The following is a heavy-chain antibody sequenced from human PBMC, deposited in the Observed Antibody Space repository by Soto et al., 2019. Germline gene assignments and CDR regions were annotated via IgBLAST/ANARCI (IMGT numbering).Heavy chain of an antibody. Sequence: SETLSLTCTVSGDSLSTYYWNWIRQPPGKGLGWIGYIYHSEGTSYNPSLHSRVIIPVDTSNNQFSLKLNSLRLEDTALYYCAKAVDISVRGVNPSDYWGQGTLVTVSS. D-gene: IGHD3-10*02. V-gene: IGHV4-59*01. CDR3: AKAVDISVRGVNPSDY. J-gene: IGHJ4*01. CDR1: GDSLSTYY. CDR2: IYHSEGT.